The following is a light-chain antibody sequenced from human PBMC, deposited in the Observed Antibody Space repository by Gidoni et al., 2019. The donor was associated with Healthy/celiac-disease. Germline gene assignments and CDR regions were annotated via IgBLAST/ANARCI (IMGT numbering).Light chain of an antibody. J-gene: IGKJ1*01. Sequence: IQMTQSPSTLSASVGDRVTITCRASQSISSWLAWYQQKPGKAHKLLIYDASSWESGVPSRFSGSGSGTEFTLTISSMQPDDFATYYCQQYNSYTWTFGQGNKVEIK. CDR2: DAS. CDR1: QSISSW. CDR3: QQYNSYTWT. V-gene: IGKV1-5*01.